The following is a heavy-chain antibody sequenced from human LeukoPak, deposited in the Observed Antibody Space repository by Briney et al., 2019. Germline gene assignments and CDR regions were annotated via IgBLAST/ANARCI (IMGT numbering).Heavy chain of an antibody. D-gene: IGHD2-2*01. Sequence: PSETLSLTCTVSGGSISSYYWSWIRQPPGKGLEWIGYIYYSGSTNYNPSLKSRVTMSVDTSKNQFSLKLSSVTAADTAVYYCARGIPAARSYYYYYMDVWGKGTTVTVSS. J-gene: IGHJ6*03. V-gene: IGHV4-59*12. CDR3: ARGIPAARSYYYYYMDV. CDR1: GGSISSYY. CDR2: IYYSGST.